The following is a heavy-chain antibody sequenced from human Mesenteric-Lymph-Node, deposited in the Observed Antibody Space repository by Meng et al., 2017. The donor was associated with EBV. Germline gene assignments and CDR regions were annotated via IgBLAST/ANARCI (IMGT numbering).Heavy chain of an antibody. D-gene: IGHD5-12*01. CDR2: ISSGTTTI. V-gene: IGHV3-11*01. CDR3: ARNSRAGGYHDS. J-gene: IGHJ4*02. CDR1: GFTFSDYY. Sequence: QVQVVESGGGFVKPGGSLRLSCGASGFTFSDYYMSWIRQAPGKGLEWVSYISSGTTTISYADSVKGRFTISRDNAKNSLSLQMNSLRAEDTAMYYCARNSRAGGYHDSWGQGTLVTVSS.